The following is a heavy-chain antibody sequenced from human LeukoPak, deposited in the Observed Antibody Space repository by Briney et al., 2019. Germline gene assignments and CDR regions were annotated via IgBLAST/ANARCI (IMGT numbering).Heavy chain of an antibody. D-gene: IGHD6-19*01. CDR3: ARYSSDTGFDY. V-gene: IGHV1-46*01. CDR1: GYTFTSYY. Sequence: ATVKVSCKASGYTFTSYYMHWVRQAPGQGLEWMGIINPSGGSTSYAQKFQGRVTMTRDTSTSTVYIELSSLRSEDTAAYYCARYSSDTGFDYWGQGTLVTVSS. CDR2: INPSGGST. J-gene: IGHJ4*02.